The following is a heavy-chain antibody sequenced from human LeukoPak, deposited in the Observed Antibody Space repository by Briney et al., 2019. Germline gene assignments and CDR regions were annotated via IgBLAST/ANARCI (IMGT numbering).Heavy chain of an antibody. CDR1: GYIFTNYW. CDR2: IYPADSDT. Sequence: GESLKISCQVSGYIFTNYWIGWVRQMPGKGLESMGIIYPADSDTTYSPSFEGQVTISADKSIDTVYLQWGSLKASDTATYYCARQSRDGSKTRGYYFDSWGQGTLVTVSS. CDR3: ARQSRDGSKTRGYYFDS. D-gene: IGHD3-10*01. J-gene: IGHJ4*02. V-gene: IGHV5-51*01.